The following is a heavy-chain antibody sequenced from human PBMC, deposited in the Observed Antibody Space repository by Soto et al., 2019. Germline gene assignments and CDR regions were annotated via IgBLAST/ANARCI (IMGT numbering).Heavy chain of an antibody. CDR3: ASLSRFALDY. CDR1: GFSFNTYS. D-gene: IGHD3-10*01. J-gene: IGHJ4*02. Sequence: GGSLRLSCAASGFSFNTYSMNWVRQAPGKGLEWVSSISSSSSYINYANSVKGRFTISRDNAKNSLYLQMNSLRAEDTAVYYCASLSRFALDYWGQGTLVTVSS. CDR2: ISSSSSYI. V-gene: IGHV3-21*01.